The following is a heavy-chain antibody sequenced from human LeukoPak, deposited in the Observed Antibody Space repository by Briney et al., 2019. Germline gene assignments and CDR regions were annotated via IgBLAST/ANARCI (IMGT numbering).Heavy chain of an antibody. D-gene: IGHD3-3*01. Sequence: GRSLRLSCTASGFSFDDYAMHWVRQAPGKGLVWVSRIKSDESSTSYADSVKGRFTISRDNAKNTLYLQMDSLRADDTAVYYCVRGSAYRSGDYWGQGTLVTVSS. CDR1: GFSFDDYA. CDR3: VRGSAYRSGDY. CDR2: IKSDESST. V-gene: IGHV3-74*01. J-gene: IGHJ4*02.